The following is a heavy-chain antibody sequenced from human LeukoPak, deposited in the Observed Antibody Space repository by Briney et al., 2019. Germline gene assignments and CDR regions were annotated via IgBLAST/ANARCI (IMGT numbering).Heavy chain of an antibody. CDR3: ARHPYCSGGSCYLPLHP. D-gene: IGHD2-15*01. J-gene: IGHJ5*02. CDR1: GYSFTSYW. V-gene: IGHV5-51*01. CDR2: IYPGDSDT. Sequence: PGESLKISCKGSGYSFTSYWIGWVRQMPGKGQEWMGIIYPGDSDTRYSPSFQGQVTISADKSISTAYLQWSSLKASDTAMYYCARHPYCSGGSCYLPLHPWGQGTLVTVSS.